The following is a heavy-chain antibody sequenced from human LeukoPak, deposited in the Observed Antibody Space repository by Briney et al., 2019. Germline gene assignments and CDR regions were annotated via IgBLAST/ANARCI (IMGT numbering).Heavy chain of an antibody. CDR1: GGSISSSSYY. V-gene: IGHV4-39*01. D-gene: IGHD3-10*01. CDR3: ARQYDYYGSGSQLIIPNYYYYGMDV. Sequence: SVTLSLTCTVSGGSISSSSYYWGCIRKPPGKGLEWIVSIYYSGSTYYNPSLKSRVTISVDTSKNQFSLKLSSVTAADTAVYYCARQYDYYGSGSQLIIPNYYYYGMDVWGQGTTVTVSS. J-gene: IGHJ6*02. CDR2: IYYSGST.